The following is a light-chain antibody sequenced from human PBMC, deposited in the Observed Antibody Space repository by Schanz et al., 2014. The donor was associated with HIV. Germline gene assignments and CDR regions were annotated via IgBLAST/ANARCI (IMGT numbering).Light chain of an antibody. V-gene: IGLV2-14*01. J-gene: IGLJ1*01. CDR3: CSYTTTSTYV. CDR1: SSDVGGYNY. Sequence: HSVLTQPASVSGSPGQSVTISCTGTSSDVGGYNYVSWYQQHPGKAPKLMIYDVSKRPSGVPDRFSGSKSGNTASLTISGLQAEDEADYYCCSYTTTSTYVFGAGTKLTVL. CDR2: DVS.